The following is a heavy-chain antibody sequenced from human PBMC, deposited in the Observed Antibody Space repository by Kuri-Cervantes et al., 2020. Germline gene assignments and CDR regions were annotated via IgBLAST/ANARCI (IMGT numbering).Heavy chain of an antibody. CDR2: ISSTSSYI. D-gene: IGHD3-3*01. CDR1: GFTFSTYS. CDR3: ATKYYDFWSGWENYYYGMDV. Sequence: GESLKISCAASGFTFSTYSMNWVRQAPGKGLEWVSSISSTSSYIYYADSVKGRFTISRDNAKNSLYLQMNSLRAEDTAVYYCATKYYDFWSGWENYYYGMDVWGQGTTVTVSS. V-gene: IGHV3-21*04. J-gene: IGHJ6*02.